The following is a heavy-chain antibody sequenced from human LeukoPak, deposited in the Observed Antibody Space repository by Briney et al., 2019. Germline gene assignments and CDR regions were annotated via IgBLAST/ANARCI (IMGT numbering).Heavy chain of an antibody. J-gene: IGHJ6*02. D-gene: IGHD5-24*01. CDR1: GFTFSSYW. V-gene: IGHV3-74*01. CDR2: INSDGSST. CDR3: AREYVVMAYYYGMDV. Sequence: TGGSLRLSCAASGFTFSSYWMHWVRQAPGKGLVWVSRINSDGSSTRYADSVKGRSTISRDNAKNTLYLQMNSLRAEDTAVYYCAREYVVMAYYYGMDVWGQGTTVTVSS.